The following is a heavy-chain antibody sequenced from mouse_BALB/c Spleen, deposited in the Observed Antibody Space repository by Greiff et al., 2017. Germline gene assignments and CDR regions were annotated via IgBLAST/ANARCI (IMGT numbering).Heavy chain of an antibody. CDR2: ISDGGSYT. Sequence: DVLLLQSGGGLVKPGGSLKLSCAASGFTFSDYYMYWVRQTPEKRLEWVATISDGGSYTYYPDSVKGRFTISRDNAKNNLYLQMSSLKSEDTAMYYCARVYFYAMDYWGQGTSVTVSS. CDR3: ARVYFYAMDY. J-gene: IGHJ4*01. CDR1: GFTFSDYY. D-gene: IGHD1-1*01. V-gene: IGHV5-4*02.